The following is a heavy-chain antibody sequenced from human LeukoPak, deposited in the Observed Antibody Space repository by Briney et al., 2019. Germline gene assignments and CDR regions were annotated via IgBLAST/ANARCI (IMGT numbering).Heavy chain of an antibody. CDR3: ARDGGGSYHFDY. J-gene: IGHJ4*02. CDR2: IYYSGST. Sequence: SETLSLTCTVAGGSISSYYWSWIRQPPGKGLERIGYIYYSGSTNYNPALKSRVTISVDTSKNQFSLKLSSVTAADTAVYYCARDGGGSYHFDYWGQGTLVTVSS. V-gene: IGHV4-59*01. CDR1: GGSISSYY. D-gene: IGHD1-26*01.